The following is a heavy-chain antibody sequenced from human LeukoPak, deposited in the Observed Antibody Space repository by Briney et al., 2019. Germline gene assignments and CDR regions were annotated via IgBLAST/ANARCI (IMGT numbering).Heavy chain of an antibody. CDR2: IKQDGSEK. D-gene: IGHD3-10*02. Sequence: GGSLRLSCGASGFTFNNYGMNWVRQAPGKGLEWVANIKQDGSEKYYVDSVKGRFTISRDNAKNSLYLQMNSLRAEDTAVYYCAELGITMIGGVWGKGTTVTISS. CDR1: GFTFNNYG. CDR3: AELGITMIGGV. V-gene: IGHV3-7*01. J-gene: IGHJ6*04.